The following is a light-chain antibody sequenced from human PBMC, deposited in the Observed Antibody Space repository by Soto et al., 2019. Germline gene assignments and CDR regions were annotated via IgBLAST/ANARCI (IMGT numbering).Light chain of an antibody. Sequence: QSALTQPASVSGSPGQSITISCTGTSSDVGGYNYVSWYQQHPGKAPKLMIYEVSNRPSGVSNRFSGSKSGNTASLTISGFQAEDEADYYCSSYTSSSTSPYVFGTGTKLTVL. J-gene: IGLJ1*01. CDR1: SSDVGGYNY. CDR3: SSYTSSSTSPYV. CDR2: EVS. V-gene: IGLV2-14*01.